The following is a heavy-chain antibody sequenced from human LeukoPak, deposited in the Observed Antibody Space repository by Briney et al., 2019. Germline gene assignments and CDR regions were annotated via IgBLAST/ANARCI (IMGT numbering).Heavy chain of an antibody. V-gene: IGHV3-23*01. Sequence: GGSLRLSCASSGFTFTSYAVSWVRQAPGKGLEWVSTISYSGGTTYHTDSVKGRFTISRDISKNTVYLQMNSLRAEDTAVYYCARGSGYDLPGDWGQGTLVTVSS. CDR2: ISYSGGTT. CDR3: ARGSGYDLPGD. J-gene: IGHJ4*02. CDR1: GFTFTSYA. D-gene: IGHD5-12*01.